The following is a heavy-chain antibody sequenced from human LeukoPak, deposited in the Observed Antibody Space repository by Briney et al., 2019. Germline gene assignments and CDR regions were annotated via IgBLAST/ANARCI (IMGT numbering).Heavy chain of an antibody. Sequence: GGSLRLSCAASGFTFSSYAMHWVRQAPGKGLEWVAVISYDGSNKYYADSVKGRFTISRDNSKNTLYLQMNSLRAEDTAVYYCARFGNYYGSGSYWGQGTLVTVSS. V-gene: IGHV3-30-3*01. D-gene: IGHD3-10*01. CDR1: GFTFSSYA. CDR2: ISYDGSNK. CDR3: ARFGNYYGSGSY. J-gene: IGHJ4*02.